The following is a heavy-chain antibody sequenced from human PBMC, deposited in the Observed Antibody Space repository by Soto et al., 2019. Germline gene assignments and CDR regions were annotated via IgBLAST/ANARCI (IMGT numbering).Heavy chain of an antibody. CDR1: GGTFSSYT. V-gene: IGHV1-69*01. CDR2: ITPTLNIA. J-gene: IGHJ4*02. Sequence: QLQLVQSGAEVREPGSSVKVSCKASGGTFSSYTVIWVRQAPGQGLEWMGGITPTLNIAKYAEKFQGRVTINADESTSTANVHLSSLSSEDTAGYFCARGYYSGSNPSSFDYWGQGTLVAVSS. CDR3: ARGYYSGSNPSSFDY. D-gene: IGHD1-26*01.